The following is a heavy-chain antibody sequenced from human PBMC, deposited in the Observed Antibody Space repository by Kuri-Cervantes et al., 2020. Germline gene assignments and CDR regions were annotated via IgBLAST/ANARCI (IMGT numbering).Heavy chain of an antibody. CDR3: ARTPAAGGGDN. J-gene: IGHJ4*02. CDR1: GFTFSSYE. V-gene: IGHV3-48*03. D-gene: IGHD5-24*01. Sequence: GGSLRLSCAASGFTFSSYEMNWVRQAPGKGLEWVSYISSSGSTIYYADSVEGRFTISRDNAKNSLYLQMNSPRAEDTAVYYCARTPAAGGGDNWGQGTLVTVSS. CDR2: ISSSGSTI.